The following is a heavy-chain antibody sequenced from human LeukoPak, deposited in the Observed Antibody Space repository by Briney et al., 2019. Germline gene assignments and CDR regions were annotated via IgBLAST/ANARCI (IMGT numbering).Heavy chain of an antibody. CDR1: GYSFTSYW. CDR3: ARGDVLTGHNWFDA. Sequence: GESLKISCKGSGYSFTSYWIGWVRQMPGKGLEWMGIIHPGDSDTRYSPSFQGQVTISADKSITTAYLQWSSLKASDTAIYYCARGDVLTGHNWFDAWGQGTLVTVSS. V-gene: IGHV5-51*01. J-gene: IGHJ5*02. CDR2: IHPGDSDT. D-gene: IGHD3-9*01.